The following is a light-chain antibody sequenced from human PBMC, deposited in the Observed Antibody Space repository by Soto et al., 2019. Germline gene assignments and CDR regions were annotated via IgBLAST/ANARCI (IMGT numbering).Light chain of an antibody. CDR1: QGISSA. V-gene: IGKV1-13*02. J-gene: IGKJ5*01. CDR2: DAS. Sequence: AIQLTQSPSSLSASVVDRVTITCRASQGISSALAWYQHKPGKAPKLLIYDASSLESGVPSRFSGSGSGTEFTLTINSLQADDFATYYCQQHNSFSITFGQGTRLEN. CDR3: QQHNSFSIT.